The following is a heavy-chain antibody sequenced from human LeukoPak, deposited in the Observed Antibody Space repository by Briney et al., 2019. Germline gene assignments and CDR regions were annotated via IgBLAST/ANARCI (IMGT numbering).Heavy chain of an antibody. J-gene: IGHJ6*03. D-gene: IGHD2-2*02. CDR3: AGAIVVPAAILGYYYYYSMDV. V-gene: IGHV1-69*01. CDR1: GGTFSSYA. Sequence: SVKVSCKASGGTFSSYAISWVRQAPGQGLEWMGVIIPIFGTANYAEKVQGRVTITADESTSTAYMELTSLRSEDTAVYYCAGAIVVPAAILGYYYYYSMDVCGKGTTVTVSS. CDR2: IIPIFGTA.